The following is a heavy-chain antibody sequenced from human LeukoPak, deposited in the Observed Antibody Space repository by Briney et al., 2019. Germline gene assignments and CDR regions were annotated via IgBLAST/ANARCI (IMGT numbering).Heavy chain of an antibody. Sequence: ASVKVSCKASGGTFSSYAISWVRQAPGHGLEWMGGIIPIFGTANYAQKFQGRVTITADESTSTAYMELSSLRSEDTAVYYCARGYCSSTSCYLGSFDYWGQGTLVTVSS. CDR3: ARGYCSSTSCYLGSFDY. D-gene: IGHD2-2*01. J-gene: IGHJ4*02. CDR1: GGTFSSYA. CDR2: IIPIFGTA. V-gene: IGHV1-69*01.